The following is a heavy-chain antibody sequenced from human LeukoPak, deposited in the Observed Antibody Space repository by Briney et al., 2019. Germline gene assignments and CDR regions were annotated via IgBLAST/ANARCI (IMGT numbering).Heavy chain of an antibody. CDR3: ARDPPDSYSSGWYYFDY. J-gene: IGHJ4*02. V-gene: IGHV1-69*05. CDR2: IIPIFGTA. Sequence: SVKVSCKASGGTFISYAISWVRQAPGQGLEWMGRIIPIFGTANYAQKFQGRVTITTDESKSTAYMELSSLRSEDTAVYYCARDPPDSYSSGWYYFDYWGQGTLVTVSS. CDR1: GGTFISYA. D-gene: IGHD6-19*01.